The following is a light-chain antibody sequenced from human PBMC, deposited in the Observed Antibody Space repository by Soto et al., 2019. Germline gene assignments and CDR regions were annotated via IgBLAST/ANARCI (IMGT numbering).Light chain of an antibody. V-gene: IGLV2-14*01. CDR1: SSDVGGYNY. CDR3: SSYTSSSTYVV. CDR2: DVS. Sequence: QSALTQPASVSGSPGQSITISCTGTSSDVGGYNYVSWYQQHPGKAPKLMIYDVSNRPSGVSNRFSGSNSGNTASLTITGVQAEDEADYYCSSYTSSSTYVVFGGGTKVTVL. J-gene: IGLJ2*01.